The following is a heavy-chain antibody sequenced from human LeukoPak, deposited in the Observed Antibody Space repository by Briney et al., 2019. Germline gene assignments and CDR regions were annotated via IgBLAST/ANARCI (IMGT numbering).Heavy chain of an antibody. CDR3: AKYSTTWYDYFEY. CDR1: GFTFSSYA. Sequence: GGSLRLSCAASGFTFSSYAMSWVRQAPGKGLEWVSGTSGSGGSTYYTDSVKGRLIISRDNSKNTLYLQMNSLRAEDTAVYYCAKYSTTWYDYFEYWGQGILVTVSS. V-gene: IGHV3-23*01. J-gene: IGHJ4*02. CDR2: TSGSGGST. D-gene: IGHD6-13*01.